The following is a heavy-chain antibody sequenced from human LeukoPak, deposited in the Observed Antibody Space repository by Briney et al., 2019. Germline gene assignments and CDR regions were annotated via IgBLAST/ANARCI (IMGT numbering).Heavy chain of an antibody. V-gene: IGHV4-39*01. CDR2: IYYSGST. D-gene: IGHD6-13*01. CDR1: GFTVSSNY. Sequence: SGGSLTLSCAASGFTVSSNYKSWIRQPPGKALEWIGSIYYSGSTYYNPSLKSRVTISVDTSKYQLCWKLISGTAADTAVYYCARGSTPPRYSSSPTGFDYWAKRSASRYSSSPTGFDYGGQGTLVTVSS. J-gene: IGHJ4*02. CDR3: ARGSTPPRYSSSPTGFDYWAKRSASRYSSSPTGFDY.